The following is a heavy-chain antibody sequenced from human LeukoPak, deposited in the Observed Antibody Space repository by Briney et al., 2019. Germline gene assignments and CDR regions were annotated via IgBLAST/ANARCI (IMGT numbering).Heavy chain of an antibody. CDR3: ARERTAVAGTQHAFDI. CDR1: GGSFSGYY. D-gene: IGHD6-19*01. J-gene: IGHJ3*02. Sequence: PSETLSLTCAVYGGSFSGYYWSWIRQPPGKGLEWIGYIYYSGSTYYNPSLKSRVTISVDTSKNQFSLKLSSVTAADTAVYYCARERTAVAGTQHAFDIWGQGTMVTVSS. CDR2: IYYSGST. V-gene: IGHV4-30-4*08.